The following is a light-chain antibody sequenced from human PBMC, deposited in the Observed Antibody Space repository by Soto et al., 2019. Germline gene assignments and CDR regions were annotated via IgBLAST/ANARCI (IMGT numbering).Light chain of an antibody. CDR1: QYMTRTY. CDR2: AAS. Sequence: EIVLTQSPGTLSLSPGERATLSCRASQYMTRTYIAWYQQKPGQAPRLLIYAASNRATGIPDKFSGSGSGTDYSLTITRREPEDSAVYYCHQYDKAPQTFGQGTKVEIK. J-gene: IGKJ2*01. CDR3: HQYDKAPQT. V-gene: IGKV3-20*01.